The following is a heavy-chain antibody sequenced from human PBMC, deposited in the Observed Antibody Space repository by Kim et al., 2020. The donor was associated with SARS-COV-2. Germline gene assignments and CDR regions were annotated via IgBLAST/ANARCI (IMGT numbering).Heavy chain of an antibody. Sequence: GGSLRLSCATSGFTFDNYAIHWVRQSPGKGLEWLSLISGDGTDIRYAASVRGRFTVSKDNSKNSLYLQMIPLTTEDTAFYFCAKESGNFGYPGGSLHS. J-gene: IGHJ5*01. CDR3: AKESGNFGYPGGSLHS. V-gene: IGHV3-43*02. CDR1: GFTFDNYA. CDR2: ISGDGTDI. D-gene: IGHD3-16*01.